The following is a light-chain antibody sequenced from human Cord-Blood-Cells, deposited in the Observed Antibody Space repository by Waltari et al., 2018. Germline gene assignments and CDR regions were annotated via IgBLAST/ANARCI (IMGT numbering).Light chain of an antibody. Sequence: DIQLTHSPSSFSASVGGIVTITCRASQSISSYLNWYQQKPVKAPKLLIYAASRLQSGVPSRFSGSGAWTDFTLTISSLQPEDFATYYCQQSYSTPYTFGQGTKLEIK. CDR2: AAS. CDR3: QQSYSTPYT. CDR1: QSISSY. J-gene: IGKJ2*01. V-gene: IGKV1-39*01.